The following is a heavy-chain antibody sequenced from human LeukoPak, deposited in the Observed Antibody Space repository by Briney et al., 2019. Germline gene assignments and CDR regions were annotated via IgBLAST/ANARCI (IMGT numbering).Heavy chain of an antibody. CDR3: ARVSSASGAFDI. D-gene: IGHD6-25*01. CDR2: INPNSGGT. CDR1: GYTFTGYF. Sequence: GVSVKVSCKASGYTFTGYFLHWVRQAPGQGLEWMGWINPNSGGTNYAQKFQGRVTMTRDTSISAAYMDLSSLRFDDTAVYYCARVSSASGAFDIWGQGTMVTVSS. V-gene: IGHV1-2*02. J-gene: IGHJ3*02.